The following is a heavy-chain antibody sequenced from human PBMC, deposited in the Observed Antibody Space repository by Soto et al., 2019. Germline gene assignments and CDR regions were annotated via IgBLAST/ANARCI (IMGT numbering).Heavy chain of an antibody. CDR1: GGSFSGYY. CDR3: ARAMYGSGSFFLYGFDP. CDR2: INPSGST. Sequence: QVQLQQWGAGLLKPSETLSLTCAVYGGSFSGYYWSWIRQPPGKGLEWIGEINPSGSTNYNPSLKSRVTISVDTSKNQFSLKLSSVTAADTAVYYCARAMYGSGSFFLYGFDPWGQGTLVTVSS. V-gene: IGHV4-34*01. J-gene: IGHJ5*02. D-gene: IGHD3-10*01.